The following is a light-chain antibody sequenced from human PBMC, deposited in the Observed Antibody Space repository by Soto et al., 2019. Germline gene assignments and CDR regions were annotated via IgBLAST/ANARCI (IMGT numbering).Light chain of an antibody. J-gene: IGLJ2*01. V-gene: IGLV4-69*01. CDR2: LNNDGSH. CDR3: QTWDTGISVV. Sequence: QSVLTQSPSASASLGASVKLTCTLSSGHSNYAIAWHQQQPEKGPRYLMKLNNDGSHSKGDGIPDRFSGSSSGAERYLTISSLQSEDESDYYWQTWDTGISVVFGGGTKVTVL. CDR1: SGHSNYA.